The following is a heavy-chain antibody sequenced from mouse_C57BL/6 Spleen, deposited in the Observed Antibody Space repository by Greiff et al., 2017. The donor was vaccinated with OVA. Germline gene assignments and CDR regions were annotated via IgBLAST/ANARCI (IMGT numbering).Heavy chain of an antibody. V-gene: IGHV1-42*01. CDR1: GYSFTGYY. CDR3: ARSLYWDGYAMDD. CDR2: INPSTGGT. Sequence: EVKLVESGPELVKPGASVKISCKASGYSFTGYYMNWVKQSPEKSLEWIGEINPSTGGTTYNQKFKAKATLTVDKSSSTAYMQLKSLTSEDSAVYYCARSLYWDGYAMDDWGQGTSVTVSS. J-gene: IGHJ4*01. D-gene: IGHD4-1*01.